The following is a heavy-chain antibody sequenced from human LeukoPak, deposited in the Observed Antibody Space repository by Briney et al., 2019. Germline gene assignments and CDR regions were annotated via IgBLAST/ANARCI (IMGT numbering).Heavy chain of an antibody. D-gene: IGHD6-19*01. CDR1: GGSISNYS. V-gene: IGHV4-59*01. Sequence: SETLSLTCTVSGGSISNYSWSWIRQPPGKGLEWIGYIYYSGSTNYNPSLKSRVTISVDTSKNQFSLKLSSVTAADTAVYYCARMGSSGSIDYWGQGTLVTVSS. J-gene: IGHJ4*02. CDR3: ARMGSSGSIDY. CDR2: IYYSGST.